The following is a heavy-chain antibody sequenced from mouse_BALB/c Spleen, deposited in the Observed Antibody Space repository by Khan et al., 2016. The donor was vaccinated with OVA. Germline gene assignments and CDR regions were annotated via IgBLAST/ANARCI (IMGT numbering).Heavy chain of an antibody. CDR1: GFTFNTYA. D-gene: IGHD2-2*01. Sequence: EVQLVESGGGLVQPKGSLKLSCAASGFTFNTYAMNWVRQAPGKGLEWVARIKNKSNNYATYYADSVKDRCTISRDDSQSMLYLQMNNVKTEDTAMYYCVRQGYGYSWFVYWVQVTLVTVAA. CDR3: VRQGYGYSWFVY. J-gene: IGHJ3*01. CDR2: IKNKSNNYAT. V-gene: IGHV10-1*02.